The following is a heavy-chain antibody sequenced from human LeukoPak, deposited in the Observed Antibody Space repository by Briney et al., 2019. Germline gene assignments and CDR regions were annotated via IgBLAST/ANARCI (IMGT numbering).Heavy chain of an antibody. CDR1: GFTFSSYA. CDR3: AKGGSTVPATRRYDY. V-gene: IGHV3-23*01. Sequence: AGGSLRLSCAASGFTFSSYAMSWVRQAPGKGLEWVSTISDSGGGTFYTDSVKGRFTISKDNSKNTLILQRGRLRAEDTAVYYCAKGGSTVPATRRYDYWGQGTLVTVSS. CDR2: ISDSGGGT. D-gene: IGHD2-21*02. J-gene: IGHJ4*02.